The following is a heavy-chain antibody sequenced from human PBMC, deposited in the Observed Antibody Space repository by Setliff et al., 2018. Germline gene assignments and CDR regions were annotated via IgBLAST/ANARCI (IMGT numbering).Heavy chain of an antibody. CDR2: IDPSGDYT. CDR3: ARAPLESGYYYGQGHYFDY. Sequence: ASVKVSCKASGYTFTGYYMHWVRQAPGQGLEWMGIIDPSGDYTNYAQKFQGRVTMTRDTSTTTVYMELSSLRSDDTAVYYCARAPLESGYYYGQGHYFDYWGQGPRSPSPQ. D-gene: IGHD5-18*01. V-gene: IGHV1-46*01. CDR1: GYTFTGYY. J-gene: IGHJ4*02.